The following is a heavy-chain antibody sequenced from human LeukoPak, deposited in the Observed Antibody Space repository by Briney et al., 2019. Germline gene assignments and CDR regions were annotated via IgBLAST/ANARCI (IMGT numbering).Heavy chain of an antibody. V-gene: IGHV3-30*18. CDR3: AKALDGGDFADY. Sequence: GGSLRLSCAASGFAFSSYGMPWVRQAPGKGLEWVAVISYDGSNKYYADSVKGRFTISRDNSKNTLYLQMNSLRAEDTAVYYCAKALDGGDFADYWGQGTLVTVSS. CDR1: GFAFSSYG. J-gene: IGHJ4*02. D-gene: IGHD4-17*01. CDR2: ISYDGSNK.